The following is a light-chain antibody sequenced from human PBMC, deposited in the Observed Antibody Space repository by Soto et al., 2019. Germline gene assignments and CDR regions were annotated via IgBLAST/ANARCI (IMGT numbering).Light chain of an antibody. V-gene: IGKV3-15*01. CDR2: GAS. J-gene: IGKJ5*01. Sequence: EIVMSQSPATLSVSPGERATLSCRASQSVSKNFAWYQQKNGQVPRLLIYGASTRATGIPARLSGSGYGTELTLTISSMKYEDFGVYYCQQYNNWTITFGQGTRLEIK. CDR1: QSVSKN. CDR3: QQYNNWTIT.